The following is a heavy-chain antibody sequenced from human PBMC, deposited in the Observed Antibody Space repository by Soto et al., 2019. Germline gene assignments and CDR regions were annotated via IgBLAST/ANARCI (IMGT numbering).Heavy chain of an antibody. D-gene: IGHD4-17*01. CDR2: IKQDGSQK. Sequence: EVQLVESGGGLVQPGGPLRLSCAASGFTLSSYWMNWVRLAPGKGLEWVANIKQDGSQKNYVDSVKGRFTISRDNAKNSLYLQMSSLRAEDTAVYYCMTSVTTHDYWGQGTLVTVSP. CDR3: MTSVTTHDY. J-gene: IGHJ4*02. V-gene: IGHV3-7*01. CDR1: GFTLSSYW.